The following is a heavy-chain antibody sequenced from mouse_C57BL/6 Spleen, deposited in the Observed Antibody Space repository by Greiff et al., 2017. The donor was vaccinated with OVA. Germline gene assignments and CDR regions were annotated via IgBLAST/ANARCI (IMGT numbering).Heavy chain of an antibody. CDR3: PAVSHYFDY. V-gene: IGHV1-15*01. Sequence: QVQLQQSGAELVRPGASVTLSCKASGYTFTDYDMHWVKQTPVHGLEWIGAIDPETGGTAYNQKFKGKAILTADKSSSTAYMELHSLTSEDSAVDYCPAVSHYFDYWGQGTTLTVSS. CDR1: GYTFTDYD. CDR2: IDPETGGT. J-gene: IGHJ2*01. D-gene: IGHD6-2*01.